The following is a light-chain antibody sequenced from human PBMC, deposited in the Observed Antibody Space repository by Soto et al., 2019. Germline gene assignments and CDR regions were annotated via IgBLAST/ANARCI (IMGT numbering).Light chain of an antibody. CDR1: QSINSRY. J-gene: IGKJ3*01. V-gene: IGKV3-20*01. Sequence: EIVLTQSPGTLSLSPGERATLSCRASQSINSRYLAWYQQKPGQAPRLLIYGASSRATGIPDRFSGSGSGTDFTLTISRLEPEDFAVYYXXQFGSSPGFTFGPGTKVDIK. CDR2: GAS. CDR3: XQFGSSPGFT.